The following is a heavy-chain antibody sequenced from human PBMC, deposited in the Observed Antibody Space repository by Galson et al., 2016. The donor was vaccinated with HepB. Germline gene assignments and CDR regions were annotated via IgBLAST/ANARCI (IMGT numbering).Heavy chain of an antibody. CDR2: SASGDIT. CDR1: GLTFRSYA. J-gene: IGHJ3*02. CDR3: ASHSGGSSLDPFDI. D-gene: IGHD3-16*01. Sequence: SLRLSCAASGLTFRSYAFSWLRQAPGKGLEWVSVSASGDITYYAHSVKGRFTIFRDKSKNTLFLNMISLRAEDTASYYCASHSGGSSLDPFDIWGRGTMVTVSS. V-gene: IGHV3-23*01.